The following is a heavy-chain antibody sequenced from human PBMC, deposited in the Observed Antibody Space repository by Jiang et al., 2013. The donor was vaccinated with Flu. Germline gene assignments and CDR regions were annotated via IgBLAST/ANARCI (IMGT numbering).Heavy chain of an antibody. J-gene: IGHJ4*02. CDR1: SSNSAA. V-gene: IGHV6-1*01. D-gene: IGHD6-19*01. CDR3: ARDPGYSSGWYPRGFDY. CDR2: TYYRSKWYN. Sequence: SSNSAAWNWIRRSPSRGLEWLGRTYYRSKWYNDYAVSVKSRITINPDTSKNQFSLQLNSVTPEDTAVYYCARDPGYSSGWYPRGFDYWGQGTLVTVSS.